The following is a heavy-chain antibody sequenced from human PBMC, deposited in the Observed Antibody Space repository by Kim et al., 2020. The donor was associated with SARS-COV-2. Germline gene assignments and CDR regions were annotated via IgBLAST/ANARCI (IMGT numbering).Heavy chain of an antibody. CDR2: IDGSDGTT. Sequence: GGSLRLSCTTSGFTFTGHAMSWVRQAPGKGLEWVSSIDGSDGTTYYVDSVKGRFSISRDDSKNTLYLQMSALRADNTAAYSCLKWGWGWIWDYWGQGAL. D-gene: IGHD2-21*01. CDR1: GFTFTGHA. CDR3: LKWGWGWIWDY. V-gene: IGHV3-23*01. J-gene: IGHJ4*02.